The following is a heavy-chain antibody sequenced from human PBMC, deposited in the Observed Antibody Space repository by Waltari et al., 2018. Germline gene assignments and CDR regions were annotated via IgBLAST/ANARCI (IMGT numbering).Heavy chain of an antibody. V-gene: IGHV1-69-2*01. Sequence: EVQLVQSGAEVKKPGATVKISCKVSGYTFTDYYMHWVQQAPGKGLEWMGLVDPEDGETIYAEKFQGRVTITADTSTDTVYMELSSLRSEDTAVYYCARQGRVTSGPESFFDYWGQGTLVTVSS. CDR3: ARQGRVTSGPESFFDY. CDR2: VDPEDGET. J-gene: IGHJ4*02. D-gene: IGHD4-4*01. CDR1: GYTFTDYY.